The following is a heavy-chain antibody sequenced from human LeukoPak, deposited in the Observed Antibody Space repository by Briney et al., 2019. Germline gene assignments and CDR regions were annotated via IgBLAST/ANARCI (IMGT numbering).Heavy chain of an antibody. J-gene: IGHJ6*04. CDR2: ISSSSSYI. D-gene: IGHD2-2*01. CDR3: ARDLQYQLPGMDV. Sequence: GGSLRLSCAASGFTFSSYSMNWVRQAPGKGLEWISSISSSSSYIYYADSVKGRFTISRDNAKNPLYLQMNSLRAEDTAVYYCARDLQYQLPGMDVWGKGTTVTVSS. V-gene: IGHV3-21*01. CDR1: GFTFSSYS.